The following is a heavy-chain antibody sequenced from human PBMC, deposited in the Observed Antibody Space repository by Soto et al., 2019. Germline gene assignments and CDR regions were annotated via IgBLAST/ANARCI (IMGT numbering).Heavy chain of an antibody. J-gene: IGHJ4*02. V-gene: IGHV4-59*01. CDR2: IYFNGNT. D-gene: IGHD3-16*01. CDR3: ASVTFGGVVLAH. CDR1: AASFSKYY. Sequence: PSETLSLTCTVSAASFSKYYWSWIRQPPGKGLEWIGYIYFNGNTNYNPSLKRRVTISIDTSKKQISLNLTSVTDADTAVYYCASVTFGGVVLAHWGQGTQVTVS.